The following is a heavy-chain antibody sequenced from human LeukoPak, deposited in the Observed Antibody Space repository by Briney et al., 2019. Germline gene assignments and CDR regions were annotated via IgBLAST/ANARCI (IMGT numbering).Heavy chain of an antibody. V-gene: IGHV1-18*01. CDR1: GYTSTSYG. CDR2: ISAYNGNT. J-gene: IGHJ6*02. CDR3: ARGEYNIVVVPAATSYYYYYYGMDV. D-gene: IGHD2-2*01. Sequence: ASVKVSCKASGYTSTSYGISWVRQAPGQGLEWMGWISAYNGNTNYAQKLQGRVTMTTDTSTSTAYMELRSLRSDDTAVYYCARGEYNIVVVPAATSYYYYYYGMDVWGQGTTVTVSS.